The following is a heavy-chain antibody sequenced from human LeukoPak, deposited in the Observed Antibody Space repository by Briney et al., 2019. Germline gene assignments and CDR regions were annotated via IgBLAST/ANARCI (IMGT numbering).Heavy chain of an antibody. V-gene: IGHV4-34*01. CDR2: INDNEIT. CDR3: ARVGPGVLDY. J-gene: IGHJ4*02. CDR1: GGSIGSGHF. Sequence: SQTLSLTCTVSGGSIGSGHFWSWIRQPPGKGLEWIVEINDNEITNSNPSLKSRVTVSVDTSKSQFSLNLSSVTAADMAVYYCARVGPGVLDYWGQGALVTVSS. D-gene: IGHD7-27*01.